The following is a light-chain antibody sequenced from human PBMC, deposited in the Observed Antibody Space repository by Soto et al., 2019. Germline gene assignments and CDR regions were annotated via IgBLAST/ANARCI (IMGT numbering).Light chain of an antibody. J-gene: IGKJ4*01. V-gene: IGKV3-11*01. CDR2: EAS. CDR3: QQRSNWPPRLT. Sequence: EIVLTQSPATLSLSPGERATLSSRAGKRVPGSLAWYQPKPGQAPRLLINEASTRATGIPARFSGSGSGTDFTLTISSLEPEDFAVYYCQQRSNWPPRLTFGGGTKVEIK. CDR1: KRVPGS.